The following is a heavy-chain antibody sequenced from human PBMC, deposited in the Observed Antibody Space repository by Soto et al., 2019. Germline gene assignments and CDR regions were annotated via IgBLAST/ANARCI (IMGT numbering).Heavy chain of an antibody. CDR3: ANPGNYYDSSGDDY. V-gene: IGHV3-23*01. CDR1: GFTFSSYA. D-gene: IGHD3-22*01. Sequence: EVQLLESGGGLVQPGGSLRLSCAASGFTFSSYAMSWVRQAPGKGLEWVSAISGSGGSTYYADSVKGRFTISRDNSKNTLYLQMNSLRAEDTAVYYCANPGNYYDSSGDDYWGQGTLVTVSS. J-gene: IGHJ4*02. CDR2: ISGSGGST.